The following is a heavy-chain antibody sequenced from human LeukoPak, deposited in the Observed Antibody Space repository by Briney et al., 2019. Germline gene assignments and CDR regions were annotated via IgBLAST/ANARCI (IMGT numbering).Heavy chain of an antibody. D-gene: IGHD6-19*01. CDR2: IYYSGST. CDR1: GDSFSSYS. Sequence: SETLSLACTVSGDSFSSYSLSWIRQPPEKGLEWIGFIYYSGSTNYNPSLKSRVTISVDTSKNQFSLRLTSVTAADTAVYYCARVGVAGPYYFDYWGQGTLVTVSS. CDR3: ARVGVAGPYYFDY. J-gene: IGHJ4*02. V-gene: IGHV4-59*01.